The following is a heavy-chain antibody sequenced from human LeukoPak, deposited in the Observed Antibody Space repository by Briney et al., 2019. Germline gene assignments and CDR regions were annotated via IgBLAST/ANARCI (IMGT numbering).Heavy chain of an antibody. CDR1: GFTFSSYA. CDR3: AKGGSSSWWNWFDP. D-gene: IGHD6-13*01. J-gene: IGHJ5*02. Sequence: GGSLRLSCAASGFTFSSYAMHWVRQAPGKGLEWVSGISWNSGSIGYADSVKGRFTISRDNAKNSLYLQMNSLRAEDMGLYYCAKGGSSSWWNWFDPWGQGTLVTVSS. CDR2: ISWNSGSI. V-gene: IGHV3-9*03.